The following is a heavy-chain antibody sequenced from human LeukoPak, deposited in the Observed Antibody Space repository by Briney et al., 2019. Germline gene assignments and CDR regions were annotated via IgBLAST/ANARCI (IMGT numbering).Heavy chain of an antibody. CDR1: GFTFSDYG. CDR2: ISGSGGTT. CDR3: AKDLYSGYDSNWFDP. Sequence: GGSLRLSCAASGFTFSDYGMNWVRQAPGKGLEWVSGISGSGGTTYYADSVKGRFTISRDNSKNSLSLQVSSLRAEDTAVYYCAKDLYSGYDSNWFDPWGQGTLVTVSS. D-gene: IGHD5-12*01. J-gene: IGHJ5*02. V-gene: IGHV3-23*01.